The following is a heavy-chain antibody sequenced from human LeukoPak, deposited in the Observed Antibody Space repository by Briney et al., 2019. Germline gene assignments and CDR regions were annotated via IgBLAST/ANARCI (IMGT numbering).Heavy chain of an antibody. V-gene: IGHV4-30-4*07. J-gene: IGHJ4*02. CDR3: ARGSATVVTEGEYYFDY. CDR2: IYYSGST. CDR1: GGSISSGGYS. Sequence: PSETLSLTCAVSGGSISSGGYSWSWIRQPPGKGLEWIGYIYYSGSTYYNPSLKSRVTISVDTSKNQFSLKLSSVTAADTAVYYCARGSATVVTEGEYYFDYWGQGTLVTVSS. D-gene: IGHD4-23*01.